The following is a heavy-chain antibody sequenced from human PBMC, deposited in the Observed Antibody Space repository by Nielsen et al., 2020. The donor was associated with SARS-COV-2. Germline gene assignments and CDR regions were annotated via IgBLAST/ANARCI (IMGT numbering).Heavy chain of an antibody. CDR2: MWYHGGDE. D-gene: IGHD3/OR15-3a*01. V-gene: IGHV3-33*01. J-gene: IGHJ5*02. Sequence: GGSLRLSCEASGFTPSSHGMHWVRQPPGKGLEWVAHMWYHGGDENYADSVRGRFTISRDLSKNTVYLQMSSLRVEDTAVYYCARDLTFGAYWFDPWSQGTLVTVSS. CDR3: ARDLTFGAYWFDP. CDR1: GFTPSSHG.